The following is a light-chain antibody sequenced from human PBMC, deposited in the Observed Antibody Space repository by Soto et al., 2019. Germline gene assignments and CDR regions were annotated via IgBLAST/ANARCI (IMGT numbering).Light chain of an antibody. CDR1: TGAVTSCYY. V-gene: IGLV7-43*01. CDR3: LLYYGGAKPLYV. CDR2: STS. J-gene: IGLJ1*01. Sequence: QAVVTQEPSLTVSPGGTVTLTCASSTGAVTSCYYPNWFQQKPGQAPRALIYSTSNKHYWTPARFSGSLLGGKAALTLSGVQPEDEGEYYCLLYYGGAKPLYVFGTGTKVTVL.